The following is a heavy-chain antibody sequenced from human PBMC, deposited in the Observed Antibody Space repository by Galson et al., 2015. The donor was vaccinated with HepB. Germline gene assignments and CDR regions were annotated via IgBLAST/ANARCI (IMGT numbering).Heavy chain of an antibody. J-gene: IGHJ4*02. D-gene: IGHD3-9*01. V-gene: IGHV3-74*01. CDR1: GFTFSSYW. CDR3: ARDGVGYDILTGYDY. Sequence: SLRLSCAASGFTFSSYWMSWVRQAPGKGLVWVSRINSDGSSTSYADSVKGRFTISRDNAKNTLYLQMNSLRAEDTAVYYCARDGVGYDILTGYDYWGQGTLVTVSS. CDR2: INSDGSST.